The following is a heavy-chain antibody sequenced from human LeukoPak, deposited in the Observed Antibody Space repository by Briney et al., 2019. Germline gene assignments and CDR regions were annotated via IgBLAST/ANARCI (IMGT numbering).Heavy chain of an antibody. J-gene: IGHJ3*02. CDR3: ASVDTAMTTDAFDI. D-gene: IGHD5-18*01. Sequence: SVKVSCKASGGTFSSYAISWVRQAPGQGLEWMGGIIPIFGTANYAQKFQGRVTITTDESTSTAYMELSSLRSEDTAVYYCASVDTAMTTDAFDIWGQGTMVTVSS. CDR1: GGTFSSYA. CDR2: IIPIFGTA. V-gene: IGHV1-69*05.